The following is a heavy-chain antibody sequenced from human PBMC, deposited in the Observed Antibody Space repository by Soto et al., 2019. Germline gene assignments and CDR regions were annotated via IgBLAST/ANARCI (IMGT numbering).Heavy chain of an antibody. CDR2: IKQDGSEK. CDR3: ARVPPAPHDSSYYFDY. V-gene: IGHV3-7*04. J-gene: IGHJ4*02. Sequence: GGSLRLSCAASGFTFSSYWMSWVRQAPGKGLEWVANIKQDGSEKYYVDSVKGRFTISRDNAKNSLYLQMNSLRAEDTAVYYCARVPPAPHDSSYYFDYWGQGTLVTVSS. CDR1: GFTFSSYW. D-gene: IGHD3-22*01.